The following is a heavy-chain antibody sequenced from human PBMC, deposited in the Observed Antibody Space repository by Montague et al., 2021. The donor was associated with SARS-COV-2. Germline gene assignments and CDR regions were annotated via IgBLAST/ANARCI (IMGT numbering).Heavy chain of an antibody. CDR3: ARDPLDYGLWNSGSYYNAYYYYYYGMDV. V-gene: IGHV3-21*01. D-gene: IGHD3-10*01. Sequence: SLRLSFSASGFTFSSYSMNWVRQAPGKGLEWVSSISSSSSYIYYADSVKGRFTISRDNAKNSLYLQMNSLRAEDTAVYYCARDPLDYGLWNSGSYYNAYYYYYYGMDVWGQGTTVTVSS. CDR2: ISSSSSYI. J-gene: IGHJ6*02. CDR1: GFTFSSYS.